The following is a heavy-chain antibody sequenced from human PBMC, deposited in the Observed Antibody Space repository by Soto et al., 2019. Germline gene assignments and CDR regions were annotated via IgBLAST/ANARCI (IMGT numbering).Heavy chain of an antibody. V-gene: IGHV4-39*01. D-gene: IGHD3-22*01. CDR1: GGSISNSNYY. Sequence: PSETLSLTCTVSGGSISNSNYYWGWIRQPPGKGLEWIGSIYYTGNTYYNPSLKSRVAISVDTSKNQFSLKLDSVTAADMAVYFCERHSIWLLLSDYWGQGSLVTVSS. CDR2: IYYTGNT. CDR3: ERHSIWLLLSDY. J-gene: IGHJ4*02.